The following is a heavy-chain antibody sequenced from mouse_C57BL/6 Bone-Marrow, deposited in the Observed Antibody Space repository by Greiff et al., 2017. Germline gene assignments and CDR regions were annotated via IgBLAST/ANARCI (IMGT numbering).Heavy chain of an antibody. J-gene: IGHJ3*01. CDR2: ISDGGSYT. CDR3: ARAYSNLFAY. CDR1: GFTFSSYA. V-gene: IGHV5-4*01. D-gene: IGHD2-5*01. Sequence: EVQGVESGGGLVKPGGSLKLSCAASGFTFSSYAMSWVRQTPEKRLEWVATISDGGSYTYYPDNVKGRFTISRDTAKNNLYLQMSHLKSEDTAMYYCARAYSNLFAYWGQGTLVTVSA.